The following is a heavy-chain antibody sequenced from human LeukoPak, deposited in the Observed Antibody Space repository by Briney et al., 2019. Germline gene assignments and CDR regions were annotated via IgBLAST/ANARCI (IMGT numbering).Heavy chain of an antibody. CDR1: GFTFSSYA. V-gene: IGHV3-30-3*01. J-gene: IGHJ4*02. D-gene: IGHD6-13*01. Sequence: GGSLRLSCAASGFTFSSYAMHWVRQAPGKGLEWVAVISYDGSNKYYADSVKGRFTISRDNSKNTLYLQMNSLRAEDTAVYYCGRVPRRYSSSRLDYYFDYWGQGTLVTVSS. CDR3: GRVPRRYSSSRLDYYFDY. CDR2: ISYDGSNK.